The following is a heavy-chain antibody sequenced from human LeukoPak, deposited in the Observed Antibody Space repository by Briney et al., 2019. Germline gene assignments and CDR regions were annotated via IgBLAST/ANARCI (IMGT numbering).Heavy chain of an antibody. CDR3: AREGIYCSSTSCYPDYYYYYGMDV. D-gene: IGHD2-2*01. CDR2: IKQDGSEK. J-gene: IGHJ6*04. Sequence: PGGSLRLSCAASGFTFSSYWMSWVRQAPGKGLERVANIKQDGSEKYYVDSVKGRFTISRDNAKNSLYLQMNSLRAEDTAVYYCAREGIYCSSTSCYPDYYYYYGMDVWGKGTTVTVSS. V-gene: IGHV3-7*03. CDR1: GFTFSSYW.